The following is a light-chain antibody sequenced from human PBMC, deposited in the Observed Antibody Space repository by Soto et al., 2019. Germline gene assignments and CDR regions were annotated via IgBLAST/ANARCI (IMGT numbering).Light chain of an antibody. V-gene: IGLV2-14*03. J-gene: IGLJ1*01. CDR2: DVS. Sequence: QSVLTQPASVSGSPGQSITISCTGTISDVGSYNYVSWYQQYPGKAPKLMIYDVSTRPSGVSDRFSGSKSGNTASLTISGLRAEDEADYYCGSYTTSNTDVFGTGTKVTVL. CDR3: GSYTTSNTDV. CDR1: ISDVGSYNY.